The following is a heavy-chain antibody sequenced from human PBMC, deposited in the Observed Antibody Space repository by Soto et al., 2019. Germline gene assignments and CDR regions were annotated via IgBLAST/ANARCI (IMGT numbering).Heavy chain of an antibody. J-gene: IGHJ4*02. CDR1: GYTFTNYG. V-gene: IGHV1-18*01. Sequence: QVQLVQSGAEVKKPGASVKVSCKASGYTFTNYGISWVRQAPGQGLEWMGWISAYNGNTNYAQKLQGRVTMTTDTSTSTAHMEVRSLRSDDTAVFSCARDRGGGYPPDYWGQGTLVTVSS. D-gene: IGHD3-16*02. CDR2: ISAYNGNT. CDR3: ARDRGGGYPPDY.